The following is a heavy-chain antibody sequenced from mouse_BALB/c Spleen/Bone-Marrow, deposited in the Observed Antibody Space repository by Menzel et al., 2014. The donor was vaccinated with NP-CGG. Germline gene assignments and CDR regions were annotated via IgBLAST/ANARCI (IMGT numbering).Heavy chain of an antibody. V-gene: IGHV1-69*02. CDR2: IDPSYSGT. CDR3: VRGGYAMDY. J-gene: IGHJ4*01. CDR1: GYTFTSYW. Sequence: QVQLQQSGPELVKPGASVKLSCKASGYTFTSYWMHWVKQRPGQGLEWIGMIDPSYSGTRLNQKFKGKATLNVDKSSNAVYMQISSLTAEDSAVYYCVRGGYAMDYWGQGTSVTVSS.